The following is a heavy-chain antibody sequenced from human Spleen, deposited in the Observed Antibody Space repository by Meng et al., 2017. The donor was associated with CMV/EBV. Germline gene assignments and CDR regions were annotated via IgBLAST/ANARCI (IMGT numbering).Heavy chain of an antibody. CDR2: IAGSSISI. D-gene: IGHD6-13*01. V-gene: IGHV3-21*01. J-gene: IGHJ4*02. CDR1: GFTFSTYS. Sequence: GESLKISCAASGFTFSTYSLIWVRQAPGKALEWVSSIAGSSISIYYADSVKGRFTISRDNSKNTLYLQMNSLRAEDTAVYYCAKDWGYSSSWGQGTLVTVSS. CDR3: AKDWGYSSS.